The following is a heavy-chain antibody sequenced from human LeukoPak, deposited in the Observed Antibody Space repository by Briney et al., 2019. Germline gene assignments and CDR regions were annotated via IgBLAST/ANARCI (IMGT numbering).Heavy chain of an antibody. V-gene: IGHV4-34*01. CDR3: ARGHDSSGYYFDY. CDR2: INHSGST. D-gene: IGHD3-22*01. Sequence: SETLSLTSAVYGGSFSGYYWSWIRQPPGKGLEWIGEINHSGSTNYNPSLKSRVTISVDTSKNQFSLKLSSVTAADTAVYYCARGHDSSGYYFDYWGQGTLVTVSS. J-gene: IGHJ4*02. CDR1: GGSFSGYY.